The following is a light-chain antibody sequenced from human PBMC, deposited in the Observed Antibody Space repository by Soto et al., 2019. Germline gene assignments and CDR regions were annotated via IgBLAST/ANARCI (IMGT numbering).Light chain of an antibody. CDR1: SSDVGGYNY. Sequence: QSALTQPASVSGSPGQSITISCTGTSSDVGGYNYVSWYQQHPDKAPKLMIYDVSRRPSGVSDRFSGSKSGSTASLTISGLQAEDEADDYCSSYSSTTHVVFGGGTKLTVL. CDR3: SSYSSTTHVV. J-gene: IGLJ2*01. CDR2: DVS. V-gene: IGLV2-14*03.